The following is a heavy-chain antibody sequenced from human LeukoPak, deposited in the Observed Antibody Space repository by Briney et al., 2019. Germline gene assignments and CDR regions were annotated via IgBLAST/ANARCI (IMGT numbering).Heavy chain of an antibody. CDR1: GGSISSHY. CDR3: ARALSGYLVAFDY. V-gene: IGHV4-59*11. J-gene: IGHJ4*02. CDR2: IYYSGST. Sequence: SETLSLTCTVSGGSISSHYWNWIRQPPGKGLEWIGHIYYSGSTTYNPSLKSRVTISVDTSMNQFSLKLSSVTAADTGVYYCARALSGYLVAFDYWGQGALVTVSS. D-gene: IGHD3-22*01.